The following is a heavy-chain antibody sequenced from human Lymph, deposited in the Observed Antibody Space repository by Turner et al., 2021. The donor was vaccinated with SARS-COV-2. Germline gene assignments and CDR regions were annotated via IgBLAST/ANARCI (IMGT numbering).Heavy chain of an antibody. V-gene: IGHV3-7*01. CDR2: IKQDGSEN. CDR1: GFTFSYYW. J-gene: IGHJ4*02. D-gene: IGHD1-26*01. CDR3: ARMGSSSWYFDY. Sequence: EVQLVESGGGLVQPGGSLRLSCAASGFTFSYYWMSWVRQAPGKGLEWVANIKQDGSENYYVDSVKGRFTITRDNAKNSLFLQMNSLRAEDTAVYYCARMGSSSWYFDYWGQGTLVTVSS.